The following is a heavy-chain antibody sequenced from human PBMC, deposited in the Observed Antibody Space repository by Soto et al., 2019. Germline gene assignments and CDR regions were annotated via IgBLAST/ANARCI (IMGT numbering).Heavy chain of an antibody. CDR2: IWTSGST. J-gene: IGHJ4*02. CDR1: GDSMSKYY. V-gene: IGHV4-4*07. Sequence: QVQLQESGPGLVKPSETLSLTCNVSGDSMSKYYWSWVRQPAGKGLEWIGRIWTSGSTNYNPSLKSRGTMSIDTSNKPFPLDLESVNAPEPAVILWARAVGAAYLFGFWGQGVLVTVSS. D-gene: IGHD3-16*01. CDR3: ARAVGAAYLFGF.